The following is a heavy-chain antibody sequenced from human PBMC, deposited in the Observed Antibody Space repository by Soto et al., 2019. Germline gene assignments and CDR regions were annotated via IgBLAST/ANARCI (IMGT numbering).Heavy chain of an antibody. D-gene: IGHD6-6*01. V-gene: IGHV4-34*01. CDR2: INHSGST. CDR3: ARVGRGGSSSYYFDY. J-gene: IGHJ4*02. Sequence: PSETLSLTCAVYGGSFSGYYWSWIRQPPGKGLEWIGEINHSGSTNYNPSLKSRVTISVDTSKNQFSLKLSSVTAADTAVYYCARVGRGGSSSYYFDYWGQGTLVTVSS. CDR1: GGSFSGYY.